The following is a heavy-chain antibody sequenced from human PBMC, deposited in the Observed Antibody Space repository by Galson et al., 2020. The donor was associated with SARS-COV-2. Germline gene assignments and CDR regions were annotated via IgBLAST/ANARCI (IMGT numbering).Heavy chain of an antibody. V-gene: IGHV5-51*01. J-gene: IGHJ6*02. D-gene: IGHD6-19*01. CDR3: ASPIPQRNSSGRWYYYYGMDV. CDR1: GYSFTSYW. CDR2: IYPGDSDT. Sequence: GESLKISCKGSGYSFTSYWIGWVRQMPGKGLEWMGIIYPGDSDTRYSPSFQGQVTISADKSISTAYLQWSSLKASDTAMYYCASPIPQRNSSGRWYYYYGMDVWCQGTTVTVSS.